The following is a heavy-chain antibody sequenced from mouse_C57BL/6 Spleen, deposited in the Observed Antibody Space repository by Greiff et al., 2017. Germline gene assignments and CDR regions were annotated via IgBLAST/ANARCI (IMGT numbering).Heavy chain of an antibody. J-gene: IGHJ2*01. CDR3: ARSNDYPFDY. CDR2: IYPGGGYT. CDR1: GYTFTNYW. Sequence: SGAELVRPGTSVKMSCKASGYTFTNYWIGWAKQRPGHGLEWIGDIYPGGGYTNYNEKFKGKATLTADKSSSTAYMQFSSLTSEDSAIYYCARSNDYPFDYWGQGTTLTVSS. D-gene: IGHD2-4*01. V-gene: IGHV1-63*01.